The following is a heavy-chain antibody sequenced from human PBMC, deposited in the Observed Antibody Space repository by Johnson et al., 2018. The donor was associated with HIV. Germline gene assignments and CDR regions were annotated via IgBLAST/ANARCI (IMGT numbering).Heavy chain of an antibody. CDR1: GFTFSSYG. J-gene: IGHJ3*02. D-gene: IGHD1-26*01. V-gene: IGHV3-30*02. Sequence: QMMLVESGGGVVQPGRSLRLSCAASGFTFSSYGMHWVRQAPGKGLAWVAVIRYDGSNQYYAASVKGRFTISRHNSKNTLYLQMNSLRAEDTAVYYCAKDWSRTVGATLGPGAFDIWGQGTMVTVSS. CDR2: IRYDGSNQ. CDR3: AKDWSRTVGATLGPGAFDI.